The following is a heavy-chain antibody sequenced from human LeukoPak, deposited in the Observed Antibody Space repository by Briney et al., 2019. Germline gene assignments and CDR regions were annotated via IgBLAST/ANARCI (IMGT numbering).Heavy chain of an antibody. CDR1: GFSLSTSGMC. J-gene: IGHJ4*02. D-gene: IGHD5-24*01. V-gene: IGHV2-70*11. CDR2: IDWDDDK. CDR3: ARIERRDGYINFDY. Sequence: SGPTLVNPTQTLTLTCTFSGFSLSTSGMCVSWIRQPPGKALEWLARIDWDDDKYYSTSLKTRLTISMDTSKNQVVLTMTNMDPVDTATYYCARIERRDGYINFDYWGQGTLVTVSS.